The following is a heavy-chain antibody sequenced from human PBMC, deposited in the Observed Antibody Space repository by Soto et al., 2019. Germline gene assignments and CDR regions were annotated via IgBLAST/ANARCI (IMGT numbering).Heavy chain of an antibody. D-gene: IGHD2-8*01. CDR3: ARERGNGLPGGFDV. J-gene: IGHJ3*01. CDR1: GVSIVGYY. CDR2: ISFSGST. Sequence: SETLCLTCAVSGVSIVGYYWSWIRQSPGRGLEWIGYISFSGSTNYNPSLKGRVTISLDTSKNQFPLQLSSVTAADTASYYCARERGNGLPGGFDVWGPGTTVTVSS. V-gene: IGHV4-59*01.